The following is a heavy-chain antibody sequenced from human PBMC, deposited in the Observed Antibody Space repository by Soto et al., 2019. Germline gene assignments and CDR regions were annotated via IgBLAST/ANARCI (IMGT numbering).Heavy chain of an antibody. V-gene: IGHV3-48*01. CDR2: IDTLSSTM. CDR3: TGGGVSSGPGY. CDR1: GFTFSSSS. D-gene: IGHD3-22*01. Sequence: EVQLVESGGGLVQPGGTLRLSCAASGFTFSSSSMNWVRQAPGRGLAWVSFIDTLSSTMYYADSVRGRFTISRDNAEHGLYLQMNCVRAGDMVIYYCTGGGVSSGPGYCCEGTLVSVSS. J-gene: IGHJ4*02.